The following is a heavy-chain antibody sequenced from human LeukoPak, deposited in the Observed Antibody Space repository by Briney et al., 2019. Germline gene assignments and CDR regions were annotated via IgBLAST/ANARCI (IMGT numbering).Heavy chain of an antibody. V-gene: IGHV1-69*04. CDR1: GGTFSSYA. CDR3: AKDVWYEGMDIVVGPAELNFDY. CDR2: IIPILGIA. Sequence: SVKVSCKASGGTFSSYAISWVRQAPGQGLEWMGRIIPILGIANYAQKFQGRVTITADKSTSTACMELSSLRSEDTAVYYCAKDVWYEGMDIVVGPAELNFDYWGQGTLVTVSS. J-gene: IGHJ4*02. D-gene: IGHD2-2*03.